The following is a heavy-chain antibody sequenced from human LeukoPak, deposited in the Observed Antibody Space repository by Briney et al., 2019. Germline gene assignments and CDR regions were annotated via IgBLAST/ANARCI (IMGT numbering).Heavy chain of an antibody. CDR1: GDSISSHY. CDR3: ARGHYYDSSGDY. D-gene: IGHD3-22*01. V-gene: IGHV4-59*11. Sequence: PSETLSLTCTVSGDSISSHYWSWIRQPPGKGLELIGYIYNSGSTNYNRSLKSRVTISVDTSKNQFSLNLSSVTAADTAVYYCARGHYYDSSGDYWGQGTLVTVSS. J-gene: IGHJ4*02. CDR2: IYNSGST.